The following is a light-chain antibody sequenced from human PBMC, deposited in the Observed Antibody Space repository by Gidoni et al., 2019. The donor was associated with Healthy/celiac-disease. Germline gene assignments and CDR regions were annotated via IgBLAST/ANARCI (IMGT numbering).Light chain of an antibody. V-gene: IGLV3-27*01. CDR3: YSAADNNRV. CDR1: VLAKKY. CDR2: KDR. Sequence: SYELTQPSSVSVSPGQTARITCSGDVLAKKYARLFQQKPGQAPVLVIYKDRERHSGIPERFSGSSSGTTVTLTISGAQVEDEADYCCYSAADNNRVFGGGTKLTVL. J-gene: IGLJ3*02.